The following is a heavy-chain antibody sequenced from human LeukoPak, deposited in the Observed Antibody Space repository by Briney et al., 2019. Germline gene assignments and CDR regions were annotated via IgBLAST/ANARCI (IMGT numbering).Heavy chain of an antibody. CDR1: GGSVSSGSYY. Sequence: SETLSLTCTVSGGSVSSGSYYWSWIRQPPGKGLEWVGYIYYSGSTNYNPSLKSRVTISVDTSKNQFSLKLSSVTAADTAVYYCATGTRYCSSTSCYRPLDYWGQGTLVTVSS. CDR2: IYYSGST. V-gene: IGHV4-61*01. J-gene: IGHJ4*02. CDR3: ATGTRYCSSTSCYRPLDY. D-gene: IGHD2-2*01.